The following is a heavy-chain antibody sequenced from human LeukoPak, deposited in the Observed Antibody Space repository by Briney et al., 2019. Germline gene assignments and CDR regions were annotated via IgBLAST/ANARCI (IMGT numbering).Heavy chain of an antibody. CDR1: GFTFSSYA. CDR3: AHYANYVGFDY. D-gene: IGHD4/OR15-4a*01. CDR2: ISDSGGDT. J-gene: IGHJ4*02. Sequence: GGSLRLSCAASGFTFSSYAMSWVRQAPGKGLEWVSAISDSGGDTYYADSVKGRFTISRDNSKNTLYLQLNSLRAEDTAVFYCAHYANYVGFDYWGQGTLVTVSS. V-gene: IGHV3-23*01.